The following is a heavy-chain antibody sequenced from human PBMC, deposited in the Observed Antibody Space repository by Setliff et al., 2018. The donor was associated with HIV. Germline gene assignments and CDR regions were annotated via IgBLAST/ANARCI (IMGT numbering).Heavy chain of an antibody. D-gene: IGHD6-19*01. J-gene: IGHJ6*02. Sequence: GASLKISCQGSGYSFTSYWIGWVRQMPGKGLEWMGIIYPGDSDTTYSPYFQGQVPISADKSISTAYLQLSSRKATDTAMYYCAKHLSPGSGWYSKARGMDVWGQGTTVTVSS. CDR1: GYSFTSYW. CDR2: IYPGDSDT. V-gene: IGHV5-51*01. CDR3: AKHLSPGSGWYSKARGMDV.